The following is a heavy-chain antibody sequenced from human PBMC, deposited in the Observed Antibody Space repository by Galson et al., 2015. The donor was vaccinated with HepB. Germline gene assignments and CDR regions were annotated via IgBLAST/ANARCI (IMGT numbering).Heavy chain of an antibody. D-gene: IGHD2-2*01. V-gene: IGHV1-18*01. J-gene: IGHJ6*03. CDR2: ISAYNGNT. Sequence: SVKVSCKASGYTFTSYGISWVRQAPGQGPEWMGWISAYNGNTNYAQKLQGRVTMTTDTSTSTAYMELRSLRSDDTAVYYCAREDIVVVPAAVAPHSSYHMDVWGKGTTVTVSS. CDR3: AREDIVVVPAAVAPHSSYHMDV. CDR1: GYTFTSYG.